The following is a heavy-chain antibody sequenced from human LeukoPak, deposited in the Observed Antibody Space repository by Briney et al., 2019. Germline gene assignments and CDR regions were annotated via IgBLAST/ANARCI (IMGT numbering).Heavy chain of an antibody. Sequence: GGSLRLSCAASGFTVSSKYMSWVRQAPGKGLEWVSVIYSGGSIYYADSVKGRFTISRDNSQNTLYLQMNSLRAEDTAVYYCARFLGVTTSWYFDLWGRGPLVTVSS. CDR1: GFTVSSKY. D-gene: IGHD4-17*01. CDR3: ARFLGVTTSWYFDL. J-gene: IGHJ2*01. V-gene: IGHV3-53*01. CDR2: IYSGGSI.